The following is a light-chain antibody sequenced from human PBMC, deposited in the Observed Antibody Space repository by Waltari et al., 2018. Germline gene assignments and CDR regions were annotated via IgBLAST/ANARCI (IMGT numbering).Light chain of an antibody. J-gene: IGLJ2*01. V-gene: IGLV1-51*01. CDR2: DNN. CDR3: GTWDGSLSAL. Sequence: QSVLTQPPSVSAAPGQTVTISCSGSSSDIGNNYVSWYQQLPGTAPKLLIYDNNKRPSGIPDRFSVSKSGTSATLGITGLQTGDEADYYCGTWDGSLSALFGGGTKLTVL. CDR1: SSDIGNNY.